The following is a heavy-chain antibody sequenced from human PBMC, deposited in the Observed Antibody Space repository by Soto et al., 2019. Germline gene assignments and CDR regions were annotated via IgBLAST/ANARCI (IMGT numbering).Heavy chain of an antibody. CDR3: ARGLGCSGGSCYSSNWFEP. J-gene: IGHJ5*02. Sequence: SETLSLTCAVYGGSFSGYYWSWIRQPPGKGLEWIGEINHSGSTNYNPSLKSRVTISVDTSKNQFSLKLSSVTAADTAVYYCARGLGCSGGSCYSSNWFEPWGQGTLVTVSS. CDR1: GGSFSGYY. D-gene: IGHD2-15*01. CDR2: INHSGST. V-gene: IGHV4-34*01.